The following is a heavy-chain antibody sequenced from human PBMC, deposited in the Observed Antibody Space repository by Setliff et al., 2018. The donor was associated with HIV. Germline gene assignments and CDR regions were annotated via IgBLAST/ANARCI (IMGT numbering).Heavy chain of an antibody. CDR1: GFTFGDYG. J-gene: IGHJ4*02. Sequence: GGSLRLSCTASGFTFGDYGMSWVRQAPGKGLEWVGFIRSKAYRETTEYAASAKGRFTISRDNAKNSLYLQMDSLRAEDTAVYYCAPLVGATGAPSYWGQGTLVTVSS. CDR3: APLVGATGAPSY. V-gene: IGHV3-49*04. CDR2: IRSKAYRETT. D-gene: IGHD1-26*01.